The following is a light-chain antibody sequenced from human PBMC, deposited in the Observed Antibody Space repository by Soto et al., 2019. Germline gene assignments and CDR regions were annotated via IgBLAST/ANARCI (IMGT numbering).Light chain of an antibody. V-gene: IGLV2-14*03. J-gene: IGLJ2*01. CDR2: DVT. CDR3: SSFRSSSPLVI. Sequence: QSALTQPASVSGSPGQSITISCTGTSSDVGGSNFVSWYQQQPGKAPKLMIFDVTNRPSGVSSRFSGSKSGNTASLTISGLQVEDEADYYCSSFRSSSPLVIFGGGTKLTVL. CDR1: SSDVGGSNF.